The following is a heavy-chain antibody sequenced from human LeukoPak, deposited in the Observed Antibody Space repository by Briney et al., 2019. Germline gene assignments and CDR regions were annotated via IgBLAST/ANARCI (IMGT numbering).Heavy chain of an antibody. CDR2: IKQDGSEK. J-gene: IGHJ5*02. CDR1: GFTFNNYW. D-gene: IGHD6-19*01. Sequence: QTGGSLRLSCAASGFTFNNYWMSWVRQAPGKGLEWVANIKQDGSEKYYVDSVKGRFTISRDNAKNSLYLQMNSLRAEDTAVFYCVGLITVAGNNWFDPWGQGTLVTVSS. CDR3: VGLITVAGNNWFDP. V-gene: IGHV3-7*01.